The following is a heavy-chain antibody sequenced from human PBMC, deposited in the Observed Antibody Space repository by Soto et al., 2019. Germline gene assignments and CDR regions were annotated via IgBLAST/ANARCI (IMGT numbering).Heavy chain of an antibody. CDR1: GDTFTNYA. V-gene: IGHV1-3*01. Sequence: GASVKVSCKASGDTFTNYARHWVRQAPGQRLEWMGWINAGNGNTKYSQKFQGRVTITRDTSASTAYMELSSLRSEDTAVYYCARGGSLYWYFDLWGRGTLVTVSS. CDR2: INAGNGNT. CDR3: ARGGSLYWYFDL. J-gene: IGHJ2*01. D-gene: IGHD1-26*01.